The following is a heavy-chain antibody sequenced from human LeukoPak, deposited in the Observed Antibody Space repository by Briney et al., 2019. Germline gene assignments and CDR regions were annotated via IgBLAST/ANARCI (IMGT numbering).Heavy chain of an antibody. Sequence: GGSLRLSCAASGFTFSTYGIHWVRQAPGKGLEWVAFIRYDGSNKYYADSVKGRFTISRDNRKNLLHLQMNSLRPDDSAVYYCVKDLGSAITSALALDVWGQGTTVTVSS. V-gene: IGHV3-30*02. J-gene: IGHJ6*02. CDR3: VKDLGSAITSALALDV. CDR1: GFTFSTYG. CDR2: IRYDGSNK. D-gene: IGHD2-15*01.